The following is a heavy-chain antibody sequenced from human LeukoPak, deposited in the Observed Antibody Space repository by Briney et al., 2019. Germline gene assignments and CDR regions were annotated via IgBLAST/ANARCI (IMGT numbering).Heavy chain of an antibody. D-gene: IGHD3-3*01. CDR1: GFTFSSYG. J-gene: IGHJ4*02. V-gene: IGHV3-30*03. CDR2: ISDDGSTK. Sequence: GRSLRLSCAASGFTFSSYGMHWVRQAPGKGQEWVAVISDDGSTKFYADSVKGRFTISRDNSKNTLYLQMNSLRAEDTAVYYCARSPITIFGVVPFDYWGQGTLVTVSS. CDR3: ARSPITIFGVVPFDY.